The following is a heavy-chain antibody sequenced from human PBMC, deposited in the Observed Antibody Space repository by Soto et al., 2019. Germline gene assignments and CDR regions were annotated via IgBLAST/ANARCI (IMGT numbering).Heavy chain of an antibody. Sequence: SETLSLTCAVSGGSISSGGYSWSWIRQPPGKGLEWIGYIYHSGSTYYNPSLKSRVTISVDRSISTAYLQWSSLKASDTAMYYCARHYSIAATYGMDVWGQGTTVTVSS. D-gene: IGHD6-13*01. J-gene: IGHJ6*02. CDR2: IYHSGST. CDR1: GGSISSGGYS. CDR3: ARHYSIAATYGMDV. V-gene: IGHV4-30-2*01.